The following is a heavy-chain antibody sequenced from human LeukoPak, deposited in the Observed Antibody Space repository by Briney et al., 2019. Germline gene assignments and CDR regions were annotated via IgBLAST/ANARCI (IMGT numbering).Heavy chain of an antibody. CDR2: ISYDGSNK. CDR1: GFTFSSYG. J-gene: IGHJ3*01. CDR3: AKGFYDSSGYYYVYAFDV. Sequence: GGSLRLSCAASGFTFSSYGMHWVRQAPGKGLEWVAVISYDGSNKYYADSVKGRFTISRDNSKNMLYLQMSSLRAEDTAVYYCAKGFYDSSGYYYVYAFDVWGPGTMVTVSS. V-gene: IGHV3-30*18. D-gene: IGHD3-22*01.